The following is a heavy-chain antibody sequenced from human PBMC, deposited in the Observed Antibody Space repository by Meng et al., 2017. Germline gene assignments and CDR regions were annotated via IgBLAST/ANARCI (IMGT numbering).Heavy chain of an antibody. CDR2: INPNSGGT. CDR1: GYTFTGYY. J-gene: IGHJ3*02. CDR3: ATPPASPWGGSYHDAFDI. Sequence: ASVKVSCKASGYTFTGYYMHWVRQAPGQGLEWMGRINPNSGGTNYAQKFQGRVTMTRDTSISTAYMELSSLRSEDTAVYYCATPPASPWGGSYHDAFDIWGQGTMVTVSS. V-gene: IGHV1-2*06. D-gene: IGHD2-15*01.